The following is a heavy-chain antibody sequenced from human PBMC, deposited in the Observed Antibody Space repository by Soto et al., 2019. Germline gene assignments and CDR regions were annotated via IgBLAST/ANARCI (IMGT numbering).Heavy chain of an antibody. D-gene: IGHD3-16*01. J-gene: IGHJ4*02. V-gene: IGHV4-34*01. Sequence: SETLSLTCAVSGGSFSGYFWSWIRQSPAKGLEWIGEINDSGNTYYNPSFKSRLTISVDTSTSQISLRLGSVTAADSAVYYCQGGDFWGQGTRVTVSS. CDR2: INDSGNT. CDR1: GGSFSGYF. CDR3: QGGDF.